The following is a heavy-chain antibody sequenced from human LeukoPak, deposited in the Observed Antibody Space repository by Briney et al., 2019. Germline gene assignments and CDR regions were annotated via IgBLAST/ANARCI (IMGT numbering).Heavy chain of an antibody. CDR1: GGSFSGYY. V-gene: IGHV4-34*01. D-gene: IGHD3-3*01. CDR2: INHSGST. Sequence: SETLSLTCAVYGGSFSGYYWSWIRQPPGKGLEWIGEINHSGSTNYNPSLKSRVTISVDTSKNQFSLKLSSVTAADTAVYYCARLRMSYDFWSGSQRGSDIDYWGQGTLVTVSS. CDR3: ARLRMSYDFWSGSQRGSDIDY. J-gene: IGHJ4*02.